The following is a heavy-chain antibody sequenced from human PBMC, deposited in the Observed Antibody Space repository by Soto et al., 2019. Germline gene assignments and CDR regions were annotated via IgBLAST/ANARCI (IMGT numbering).Heavy chain of an antibody. CDR2: IHSDGSST. D-gene: IGHD2-21*02. Sequence: LSCAASGFTFNYYWMRWVRQAPGQGLVWVSHIHSDGSSTTYADSVKGRFTISRDNAKNTLYLQMNSLRAEDTAVYYCARGDKGGFDLWGQGTTVTVSS. J-gene: IGHJ3*01. V-gene: IGHV3-74*01. CDR1: GFTFNYYW. CDR3: ARGDKGGFDL.